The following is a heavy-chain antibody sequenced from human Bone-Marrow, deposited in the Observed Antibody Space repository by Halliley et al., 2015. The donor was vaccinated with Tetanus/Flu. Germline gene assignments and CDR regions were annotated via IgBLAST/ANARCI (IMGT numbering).Heavy chain of an antibody. CDR3: AREEGGDYFGLDV. J-gene: IGHJ6*02. Sequence: WIGEIYHRGKTTYTPSLKSRVTISVDKSKTQFSLKLTSLTAADTAVYYCAREEGGDYFGLDVWGQGTTVTVSS. D-gene: IGHD6-25*01. CDR2: IYHRGKT. V-gene: IGHV4-4*02.